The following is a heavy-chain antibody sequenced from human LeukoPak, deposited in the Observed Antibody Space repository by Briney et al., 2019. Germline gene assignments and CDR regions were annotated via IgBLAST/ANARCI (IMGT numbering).Heavy chain of an antibody. Sequence: APVKVSCKASGGTFSSYAISWVRQAPGQGLEWMGGIIPIFGTANYAQKFQGRVTITADKSTSTAYMELSSLRSEDTAVYYCARDSGQYYGSGSYYHWGQGTLVTVSS. D-gene: IGHD3-10*01. V-gene: IGHV1-69*06. J-gene: IGHJ4*02. CDR2: IIPIFGTA. CDR3: ARDSGQYYGSGSYYH. CDR1: GGTFSSYA.